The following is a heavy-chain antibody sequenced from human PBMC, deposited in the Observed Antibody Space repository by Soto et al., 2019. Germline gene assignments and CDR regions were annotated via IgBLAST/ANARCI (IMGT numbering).Heavy chain of an antibody. V-gene: IGHV1-2*02. CDR2: INPNSGGT. D-gene: IGHD3-9*01. Sequence: ASVKVSCKASRYTFTGDDMHWVRQAPGQGREWMGWINPNSGGTNYEQKFQGRVTMTRDKYISTDYMELSRLRSDDTAVYWWGGGGGGVLTAPYYYGMDVWGQGTKVT. J-gene: IGHJ6*02. CDR1: RYTFTGDD. CDR3: GGGGGGVLTAPYYYGMDV.